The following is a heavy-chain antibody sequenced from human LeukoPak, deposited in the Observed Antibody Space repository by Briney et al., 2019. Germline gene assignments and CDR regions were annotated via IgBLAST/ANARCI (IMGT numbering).Heavy chain of an antibody. CDR2: IYYTGKI. V-gene: IGHV4-31*03. CDR1: GGSISNGGHY. CDR3: ARRVGKSPTYYFDY. J-gene: IGHJ4*02. Sequence: NTSQTLSLTCTVSGGSISNGGHYWSWIRQHPEKGLEWIAYIYYTGKINYNPSLKSRIAMSVDTSKNQFSLKLSSVTAADTAVYYCARRVGKSPTYYFDYWGQGARVTVSS. D-gene: IGHD1-1*01.